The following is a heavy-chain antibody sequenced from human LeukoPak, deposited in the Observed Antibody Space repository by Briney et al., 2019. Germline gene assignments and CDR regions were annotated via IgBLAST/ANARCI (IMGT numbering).Heavy chain of an antibody. D-gene: IGHD3-22*01. V-gene: IGHV5-10-1*01. Sequence: LGESLKISCKCSGYTFTTYWISWVRQMPGKGLEWMGRIDPSDSYTNYSPSFQGHVTISADKSISTAYLQWSSLKASDTAMYYCARRTATYYYDISGYYLGAFDIWGQGTMVTVSS. CDR3: ARRTATYYYDISGYYLGAFDI. J-gene: IGHJ3*02. CDR1: GYTFTTYW. CDR2: IDPSDSYT.